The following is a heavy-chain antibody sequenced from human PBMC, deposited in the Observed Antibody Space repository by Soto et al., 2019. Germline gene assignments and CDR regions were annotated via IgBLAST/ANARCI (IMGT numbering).Heavy chain of an antibody. CDR2: ISGSGGST. Sequence: GGSLRLSCAASGFTFSSYAMSWVRQAPGKGLEWVSAISGSGGSTYYADSVKGRFTISRDNSKNTLYLQMNSLRAEDTAVYYCANRNQSGGKAYYYYYMDVWGKGTTVTVSS. CDR1: GFTFSSYA. J-gene: IGHJ6*03. V-gene: IGHV3-23*01. CDR3: ANRNQSGGKAYYYYYMDV. D-gene: IGHD2-15*01.